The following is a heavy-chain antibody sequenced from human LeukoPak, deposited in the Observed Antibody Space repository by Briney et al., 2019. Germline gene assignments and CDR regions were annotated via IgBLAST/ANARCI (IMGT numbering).Heavy chain of an antibody. Sequence: PGGSLRLSCAASGFTFSSYAMSRVRQAPGKGLEWVSTISGSGSGGSTYYADSVKGRFTISRDNSKDTLYLQMNSLRAEDTAVYYCAKLLAVTNSYYFNYWGQGTLVTVSS. V-gene: IGHV3-23*01. J-gene: IGHJ4*02. CDR2: ISGSGSGGST. CDR1: GFTFSSYA. CDR3: AKLLAVTNSYYFNY. D-gene: IGHD6-19*01.